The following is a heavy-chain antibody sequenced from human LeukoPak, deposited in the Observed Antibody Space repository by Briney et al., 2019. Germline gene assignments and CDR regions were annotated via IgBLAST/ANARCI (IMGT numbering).Heavy chain of an antibody. Sequence: PSETLSLTCTVSGGSISSSSYYWGWIRQPPGKGLEWIGCIYYSGSTYYNPSLKSRVTISVDTSKNQFSLKLSSVTAADTAVYYCARRYDYVWRYLSDWGQGTLVTVSS. CDR3: ARRYDYVWRYLSD. D-gene: IGHD3-16*01. CDR2: IYYSGST. J-gene: IGHJ4*02. CDR1: GGSISSSSYY. V-gene: IGHV4-39*01.